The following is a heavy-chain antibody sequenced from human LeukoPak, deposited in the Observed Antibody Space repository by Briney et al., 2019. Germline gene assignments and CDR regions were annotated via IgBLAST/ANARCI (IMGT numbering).Heavy chain of an antibody. CDR3: ARDRDDSSVHHYFDY. J-gene: IGHJ4*02. Sequence: PGGSLRLSCAASGFTVEAHFMSWVRQAPGKGLEWVSFLYHGDRTYYADSVKGRFTISRDSSENTVYLQMKSLRDEDTAVYYCARDRDDSSVHHYFDYWGQGALVTVSS. V-gene: IGHV3-66*02. CDR1: GFTVEAHF. D-gene: IGHD3-22*01. CDR2: LYHGDRT.